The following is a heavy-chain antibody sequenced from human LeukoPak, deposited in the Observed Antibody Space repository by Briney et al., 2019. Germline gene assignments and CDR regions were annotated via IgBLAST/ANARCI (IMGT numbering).Heavy chain of an antibody. CDR2: IKQDGSEK. Sequence: GGPLRLSRAASGFTLSRYWMSWVRQAPGKGLEWVANIKQDGSEKYYVDSVKGRFTISRDNAKISLYLQMNSLRAEDTAVYYCAREYSYGYFDYWGQGTLVTVSS. J-gene: IGHJ4*02. CDR1: GFTLSRYW. D-gene: IGHD5-18*01. CDR3: AREYSYGYFDY. V-gene: IGHV3-7*01.